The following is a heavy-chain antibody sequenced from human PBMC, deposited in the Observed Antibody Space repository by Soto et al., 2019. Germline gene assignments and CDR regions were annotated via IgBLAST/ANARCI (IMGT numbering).Heavy chain of an antibody. J-gene: IGHJ6*02. CDR3: ASLRVGDWANYCYYFGMDV. V-gene: IGHV3-23*01. CDR2: VTANGGST. CDR1: GFTFSVYA. D-gene: IGHD2-21*02. Sequence: GGSLRLSCAATGFTFSVYAMTWVRKAPGQGLEWVSAVTANGGSTYSADTVKGRFTISRDISKNKLFLPMRRMRATATDIDYYASLRVGDWANYCYYFGMDVWGQGTTVTVSS.